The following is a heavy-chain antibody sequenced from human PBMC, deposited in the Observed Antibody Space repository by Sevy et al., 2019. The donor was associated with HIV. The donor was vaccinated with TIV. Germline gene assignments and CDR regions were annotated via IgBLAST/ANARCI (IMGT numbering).Heavy chain of an antibody. CDR3: ARQKLRSAYYYDTSGRQGKADFDS. CDR1: GGSIGSNSFY. J-gene: IGHJ4*02. Sequence: SETLSLTCTVSGGSIGSNSFYWGWIRQPPGKELEWIGTDSYGGSTYYNPSLRSRVTISVDASKKQFSLKLSSVTAAQTAVYYCARQKLRSAYYYDTSGRQGKADFDSWGQGTLVTVSS. V-gene: IGHV4-39*01. D-gene: IGHD3-22*01. CDR2: DSYGGST.